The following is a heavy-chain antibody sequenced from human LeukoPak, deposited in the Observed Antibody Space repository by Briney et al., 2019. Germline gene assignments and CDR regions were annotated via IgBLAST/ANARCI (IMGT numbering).Heavy chain of an antibody. D-gene: IGHD2-15*01. Sequence: QAGGSLRLSCAASGFTFSSYAMSWLRQAPGKGLEWVSGISGSGGRTNYADSVKGRFTISRDNSKNTLYLQMNSLGAEDTAVYYCAKRVPSRGPDVWGQGTMVTVSS. CDR2: ISGSGGRT. CDR3: AKRVPSRGPDV. CDR1: GFTFSSYA. J-gene: IGHJ3*01. V-gene: IGHV3-23*01.